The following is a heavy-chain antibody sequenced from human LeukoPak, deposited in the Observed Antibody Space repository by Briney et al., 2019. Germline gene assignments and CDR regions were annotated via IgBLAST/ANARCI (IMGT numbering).Heavy chain of an antibody. CDR2: INHSGST. D-gene: IGHD3-22*01. CDR3: ARLTWGYYDSSGYYDYYFDS. Sequence: PSETLSLTCAVYGGSFSGYYWSWIRQPPGKGLEWIEEINHSGSTNYNPSLKSRVTISVDTSKNQFSLKLSSVTAADTAVYYCARLTWGYYDSSGYYDYYFDSWGQGTLVTVSS. J-gene: IGHJ4*02. CDR1: GGSFSGYY. V-gene: IGHV4-34*01.